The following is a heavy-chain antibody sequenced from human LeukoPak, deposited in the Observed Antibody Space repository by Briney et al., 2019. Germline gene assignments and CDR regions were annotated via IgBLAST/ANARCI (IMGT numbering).Heavy chain of an antibody. V-gene: IGHV1-58*02. J-gene: IGHJ4*02. Sequence: TSVKVSCKASGFTFTSSAMQWVRQARGQRLEWIGWIVVGSGNTNYAQKFQERVTITRDMSTSTAYMELSSLRSEDTAVYYCAAVPVVGATRGYYYFGYWGQGTLVTVSS. D-gene: IGHD1-26*01. CDR2: IVVGSGNT. CDR3: AAVPVVGATRGYYYFGY. CDR1: GFTFTSSA.